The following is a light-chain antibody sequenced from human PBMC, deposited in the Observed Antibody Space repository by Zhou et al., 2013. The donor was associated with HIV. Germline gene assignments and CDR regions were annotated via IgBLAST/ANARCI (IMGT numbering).Light chain of an antibody. CDR3: QQLNSFPLT. CDR1: QDIFTY. Sequence: AIQLTQSPSSLSASIGDRVNITCRASQDIFTYLAWYQQTPGKAPRVLIYDASTLQSGVSLRFSGSGSGADFTLTISGLQREDFAIYYCQQLNSFPLTFGQGSRLEI. V-gene: IGKV1-13*02. CDR2: DAS. J-gene: IGKJ5*01.